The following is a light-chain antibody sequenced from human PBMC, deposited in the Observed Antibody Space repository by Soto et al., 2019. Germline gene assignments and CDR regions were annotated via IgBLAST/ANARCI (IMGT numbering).Light chain of an antibody. J-gene: IGKJ2*01. CDR1: QDISNY. CDR3: QQYDNLAYT. CDR2: EAS. Sequence: DIQMNQSPSSLSASVGDRVTITCQASQDISNYLNWYQQKPGKAPKLLIYEASNLETGVPSRFSGSGSGTDFTFSISSLQPQDIATYYCQQYDNLAYTFGQGTNLDIK. V-gene: IGKV1-33*01.